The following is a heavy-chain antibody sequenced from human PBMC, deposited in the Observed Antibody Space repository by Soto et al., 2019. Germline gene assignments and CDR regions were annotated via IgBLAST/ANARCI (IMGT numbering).Heavy chain of an antibody. V-gene: IGHV3-23*01. D-gene: IGHD3-3*01. J-gene: IGHJ3*02. Sequence: LRISCAASGFTFSSYAMSWVRQAPGKGLEWVSAISGSGGSTYYADSVKGRFTISRDNFKNTLYLQMNSLRAEDTAVYYCAKDSTYYDFWSGPDAFDIWGQGTMVTVSS. CDR1: GFTFSSYA. CDR3: AKDSTYYDFWSGPDAFDI. CDR2: ISGSGGST.